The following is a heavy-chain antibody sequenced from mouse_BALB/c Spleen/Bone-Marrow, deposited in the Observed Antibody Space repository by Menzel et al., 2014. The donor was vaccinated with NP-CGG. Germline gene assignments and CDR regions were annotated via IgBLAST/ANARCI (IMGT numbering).Heavy chain of an antibody. V-gene: IGHV1S137*01. J-gene: IGHJ4*01. CDR1: GYTFTDHA. CDR3: ARSGKVRNAMDY. CDR2: ISGYYGDA. Sequence: QVQLQQSGAKLVRPGVSVKISCKGSGYTFTDHAIHWVKRSHAKCLEWIGVISGYYGDAIYNQKFKGKATMTVDKSSSTAYMELTRLTSEDSAIYYCARSGKVRNAMDYWGQGTSVTVSS. D-gene: IGHD2-14*01.